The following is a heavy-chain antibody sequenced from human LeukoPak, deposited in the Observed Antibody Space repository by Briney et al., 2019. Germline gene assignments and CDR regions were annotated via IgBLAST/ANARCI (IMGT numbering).Heavy chain of an antibody. CDR3: ARDPNAMVTSLFDY. Sequence: SETLSLTCTVSSGSISTSNYYWGWVRQPPGKALEWIGNIFYSGSTYYSPSLKSRVTISLDTSRNQFSLKLNSVTAADTAVYYCARDPNAMVTSLFDYWGQGTLVTVSS. V-gene: IGHV4-39*07. CDR1: SGSISTSNYY. CDR2: IFYSGST. D-gene: IGHD5-18*01. J-gene: IGHJ4*02.